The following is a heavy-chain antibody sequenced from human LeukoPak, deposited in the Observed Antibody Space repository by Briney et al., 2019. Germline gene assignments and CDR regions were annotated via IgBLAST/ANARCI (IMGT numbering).Heavy chain of an antibody. CDR2: IYYSGST. CDR3: ARWSYREAKRAFDI. Sequence: PSETLYLTCTVSGGSVSTGSYYRSWIRQPPGKGLGWIGYIYYSGSTNYNPSLKSRVTTSVDTSKNQFSLKLSSVTAADTAVYYCARWSYREAKRAFDIWGQGTMVTASS. D-gene: IGHD4/OR15-4a*01. J-gene: IGHJ3*02. CDR1: GGSVSTGSYY. V-gene: IGHV4-61*01.